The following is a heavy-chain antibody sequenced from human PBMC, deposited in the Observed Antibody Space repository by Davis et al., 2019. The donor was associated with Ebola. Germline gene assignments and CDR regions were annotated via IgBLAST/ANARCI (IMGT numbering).Heavy chain of an antibody. CDR2: ISYDGSNK. Sequence: GESLKISCAASGFTFSSYAMHWVRQAPGKGLEWVAVISYDGSNKYYADSVKGRFTISRDNAKNSLYLQMNSLRDEDTAVYYCAGVGATPYWGQGTLVTVSS. J-gene: IGHJ4*02. CDR3: AGVGATPY. CDR1: GFTFSSYA. V-gene: IGHV3-30-3*01. D-gene: IGHD1-26*01.